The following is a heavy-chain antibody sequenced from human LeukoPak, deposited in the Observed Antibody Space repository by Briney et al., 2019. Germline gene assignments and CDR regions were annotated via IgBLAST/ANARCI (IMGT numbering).Heavy chain of an antibody. V-gene: IGHV3-21*01. CDR2: ISSSSSYI. CDR1: GFTFSSYS. CDR3: ARPVVPAATYDAFDI. D-gene: IGHD2-2*01. J-gene: IGHJ3*02. Sequence: GGSLRLSCAASGFTFSSYSMNWVRQAPGKGLEWVSSISSSSSYIYYADSVKGRFTISRDNAKNSLYLQMNSLRAEDTAVYYCARPVVPAATYDAFDIWGQGTMVTVSS.